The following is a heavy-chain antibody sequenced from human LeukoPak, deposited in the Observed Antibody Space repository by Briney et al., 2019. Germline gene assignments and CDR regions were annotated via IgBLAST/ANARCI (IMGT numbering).Heavy chain of an antibody. J-gene: IGHJ4*02. CDR2: IYYSGST. CDR1: GGSISSSSYY. Sequence: SETLSLTCTVSGGSISSSSYYWGWIRQPPGKGLEWIGSIYYSGSTYYNPSLKSRVTISVDTSKNQFSLKLSSVTAADTAVYYCARGPYYYDSSGYPGFDYWGQGTLVTVSS. CDR3: ARGPYYYDSSGYPGFDY. D-gene: IGHD3-22*01. V-gene: IGHV4-39*01.